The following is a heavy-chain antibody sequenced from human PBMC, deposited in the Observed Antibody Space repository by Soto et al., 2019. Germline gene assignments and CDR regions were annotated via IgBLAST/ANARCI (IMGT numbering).Heavy chain of an antibody. J-gene: IGHJ5*02. V-gene: IGHV3-23*01. CDR1: GFTFSSYA. D-gene: IGHD6-19*01. Sequence: GSLRLSCAASGFTFSSYAMSWVRQAPGKGLEWVSAISGSGGSTYYADSVKGRFTISRDNSKNTLYLQMNSLRAEDTAVYYCAKVKKQWLLKNWFDPWGQGTLVTVSS. CDR2: ISGSGGST. CDR3: AKVKKQWLLKNWFDP.